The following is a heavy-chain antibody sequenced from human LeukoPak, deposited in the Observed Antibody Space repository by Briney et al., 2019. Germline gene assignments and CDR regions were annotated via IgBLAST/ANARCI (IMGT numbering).Heavy chain of an antibody. D-gene: IGHD7-27*01. CDR1: GGSISSYY. CDR2: IYTSGST. J-gene: IGHJ4*02. Sequence: SETLSLTWNVSGGSISSYYWTWIRQPAGKGLEWIGRIYTSGSTNYNPSLKSRVTISVDTSKNQFSLKLSSVTAADTAVYYCATLANWGSYFDYWGQGTLVTVSS. V-gene: IGHV4-4*07. CDR3: ATLANWGSYFDY.